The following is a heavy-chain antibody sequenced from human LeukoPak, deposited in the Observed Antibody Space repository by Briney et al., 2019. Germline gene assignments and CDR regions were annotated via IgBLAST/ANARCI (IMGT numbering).Heavy chain of an antibody. D-gene: IGHD3-3*01. CDR1: GFTFTSAW. J-gene: IGHJ4*02. CDR3: SPDFSHFDLSSGYYSY. Sequence: PGETLRLSCAASGFTFTSAWLVWVRQPPGKGLEWIGRINANIDGGSTDLAAPVKGIFTISRDASTKTVSLQMNSLKIEDTAVYYCSPDFSHFDLSSGYYSYWGQGSLVTVSS. CDR2: INANIDGGST. V-gene: IGHV3-15*01.